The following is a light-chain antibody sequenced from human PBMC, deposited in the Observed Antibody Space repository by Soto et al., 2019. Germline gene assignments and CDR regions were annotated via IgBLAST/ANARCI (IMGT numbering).Light chain of an antibody. V-gene: IGKV1-39*01. J-gene: IGKJ5*01. Sequence: DIQITQSPSSLSASVGNKVTITCRASQTISSRLAWYQQKPGKAPTLLTYAASSLQGGGPSRFSGSGSGTDFTLTISSLLPEDAATNYYQHSYSTLEPFGKRTRWRL. CDR2: AAS. CDR3: QHSYSTLEP. CDR1: QTISSR.